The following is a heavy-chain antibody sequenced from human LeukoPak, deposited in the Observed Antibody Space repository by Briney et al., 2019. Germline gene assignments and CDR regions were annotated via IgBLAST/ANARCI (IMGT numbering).Heavy chain of an antibody. CDR1: GGSISSSSHY. J-gene: IGHJ3*02. CDR3: ARLRPLDI. V-gene: IGHV4-39*01. Sequence: SETLSLTCTVSGGSISSSSHYWGWIRQPPGQGLEWIASIHDSGSTHYNPSLRSRVTMSVDTSKNQFSLRLRSVTASDTAVYYCARLRPLDIWGQGTMVTVSS. CDR2: IHDSGST.